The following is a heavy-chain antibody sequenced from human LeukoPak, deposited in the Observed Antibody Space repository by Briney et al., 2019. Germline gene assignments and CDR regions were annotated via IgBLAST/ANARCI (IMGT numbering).Heavy chain of an antibody. CDR2: IYPGDSDT. CDR1: GYSFTSYW. D-gene: IGHD5-18*01. Sequence: GESLKIYCKGSGYSFTSYWIGWVRQMPGKGLEWMGIIYPGDSDTRYSPSFQGQVTISADKSISTAYLQWSSLKASDTAMYYCARLRLGDTAMVPSRYYFDYWGQGTLVTVSS. V-gene: IGHV5-51*01. J-gene: IGHJ4*02. CDR3: ARLRLGDTAMVPSRYYFDY.